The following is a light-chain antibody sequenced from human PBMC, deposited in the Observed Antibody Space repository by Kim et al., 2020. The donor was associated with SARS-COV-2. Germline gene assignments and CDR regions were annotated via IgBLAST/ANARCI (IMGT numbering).Light chain of an antibody. Sequence: SASVGDRVTITCRASQGISKYLAWYQQKPGKVPKLLIYAASTLQSGVPSRFSGSGSGTDFTLTISSLQPEDVATYYCQKYNSAPNSFGQGTKLEI. CDR1: QGISKY. CDR3: QKYNSAPNS. CDR2: AAS. J-gene: IGKJ2*03. V-gene: IGKV1-27*01.